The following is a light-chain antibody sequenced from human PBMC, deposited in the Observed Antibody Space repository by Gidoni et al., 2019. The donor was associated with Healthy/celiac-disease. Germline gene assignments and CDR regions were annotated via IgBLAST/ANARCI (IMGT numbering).Light chain of an antibody. Sequence: EIVLTQSPGTLSLSPGERATLSCSASQSVSRSYLAWYQQKPGQAPRLLIYGASSRATGIPDRFSGSGSGTDFTLTISRLEPEYFAVYYCQQYGSSPLTFGGGTKVEIK. CDR1: QSVSRSY. J-gene: IGKJ4*01. V-gene: IGKV3-20*01. CDR2: GAS. CDR3: QQYGSSPLT.